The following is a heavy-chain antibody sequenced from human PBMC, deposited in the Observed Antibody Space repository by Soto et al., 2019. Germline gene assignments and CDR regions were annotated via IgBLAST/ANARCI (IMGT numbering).Heavy chain of an antibody. D-gene: IGHD3-22*01. CDR2: ISSSSSYT. CDR1: GFTFSDYY. CDR3: ARDRPYYYDSSGYFDY. Sequence: QVQLVESGGGLVKPGGSLRLSCAASGFTFSDYYMSWIRQAPGKGLEWVSYISSSSSYTNYADSVKGRFTISRDNAKNSLYLQMNSLRAEDTAVYYCARDRPYYYDSSGYFDYWGQGTLVTVSS. V-gene: IGHV3-11*06. J-gene: IGHJ4*02.